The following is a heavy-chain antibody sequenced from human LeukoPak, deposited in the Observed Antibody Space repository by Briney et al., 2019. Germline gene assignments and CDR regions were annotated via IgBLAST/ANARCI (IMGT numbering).Heavy chain of an antibody. Sequence: GGSLRLSCAASGFTFRSYWMNWVRQAPGKGLEWVANIKEDGSEKYYGDSAKGRFTISRDNAKNSLYLQMNSLRAEDTAVYYCARGSPDFWSGYNQLNYYYYMDVWGKGTTVTVSS. CDR1: GFTFRSYW. V-gene: IGHV3-7*01. J-gene: IGHJ6*03. CDR3: ARGSPDFWSGYNQLNYYYYMDV. D-gene: IGHD3-3*01. CDR2: IKEDGSEK.